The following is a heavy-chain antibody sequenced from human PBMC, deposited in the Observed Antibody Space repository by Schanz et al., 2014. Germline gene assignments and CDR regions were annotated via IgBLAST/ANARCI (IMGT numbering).Heavy chain of an antibody. CDR2: ISSTGGTT. Sequence: QVQWVQSGADVKKPGTAVKVSCKASEYTFTRHYMHWVRQAPGQGLEWMGIISSTGGTTSHAQKFQGRVTMTRDTSTSTVYMELSSLRSEDTAVYYCASALTTWGGMDVWGQGTTVTVSS. CDR3: ASALTTWGGMDV. V-gene: IGHV1-46*01. D-gene: IGHD4-4*01. J-gene: IGHJ6*02. CDR1: EYTFTRHY.